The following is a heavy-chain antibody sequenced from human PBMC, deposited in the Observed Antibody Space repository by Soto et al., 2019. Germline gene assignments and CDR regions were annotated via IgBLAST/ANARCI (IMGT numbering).Heavy chain of an antibody. D-gene: IGHD1-26*01. CDR2: IYYSGST. CDR1: GGSISSYY. CDR3: ARKPVGPTLHPLN. Sequence: PSETLSLTCTVSGGSISSYYWSWIRQPPGKRLEWIGYIYYSGSTNYNPSLKSRVTISVDTSATTAYMELSSLRSEDTAVYYCARKPVGPTLHPLNWGQGTLVTVSS. J-gene: IGHJ4*02. V-gene: IGHV4-59*01.